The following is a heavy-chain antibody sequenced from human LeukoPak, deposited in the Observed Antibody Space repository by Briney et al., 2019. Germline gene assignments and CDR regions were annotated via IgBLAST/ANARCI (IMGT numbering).Heavy chain of an antibody. V-gene: IGHV3-30*02. J-gene: IGHJ4*02. CDR2: IRYNGQLQ. Sequence: GGSLRLSCDASGFTFSDYGMHWVRQAPGKGLEWVAFIRYNGQLQTYGDSVRGRFIISRDNSMNRMYLQLNNARSEDTAVYYCVKDQAGGWGQGTLVTVSS. D-gene: IGHD6-19*01. CDR1: GFTFSDYG. CDR3: VKDQAGG.